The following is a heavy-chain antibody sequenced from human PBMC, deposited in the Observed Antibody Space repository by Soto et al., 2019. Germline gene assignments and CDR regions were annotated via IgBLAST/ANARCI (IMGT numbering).Heavy chain of an antibody. CDR1: GFTFAHYA. D-gene: IGHD3-10*01. Sequence: PGGSLRLSCAASGFTFAHYAMHWVRHSPGKGLEWVSAISGSGGSTYYADSVKGRFTISRDNSKNTLYLQMNSLRAEDTAVYYCAKAATGDLKGNYFDYWGQGTLVTVSS. CDR2: ISGSGGST. CDR3: AKAATGDLKGNYFDY. V-gene: IGHV3-23*01. J-gene: IGHJ4*02.